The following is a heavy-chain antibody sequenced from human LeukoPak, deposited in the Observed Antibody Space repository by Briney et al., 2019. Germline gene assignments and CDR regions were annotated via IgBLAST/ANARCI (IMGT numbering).Heavy chain of an antibody. J-gene: IGHJ4*02. CDR1: GFTFSDYS. V-gene: IGHV3-48*02. CDR2: ITGSSSTI. Sequence: GGSLRLSCVDSGFTFSDYSMNWVRQAPGKGLEWVSYITGSSSTIYYADSVKGRFTISRDDVKKSLYLQLNSLRDGDTAVYYCARSVGHFDYWGQGTLVTVSS. D-gene: IGHD1-26*01. CDR3: ARSVGHFDY.